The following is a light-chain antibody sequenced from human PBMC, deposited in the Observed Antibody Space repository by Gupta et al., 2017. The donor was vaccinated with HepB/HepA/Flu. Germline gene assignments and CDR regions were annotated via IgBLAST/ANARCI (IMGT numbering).Light chain of an antibody. J-gene: IGKJ3*01. CDR3: QQRSNWPPFT. CDR1: QSVSSY. CDR2: DAS. V-gene: IGKV3-11*01. Sequence: EIVLTQSPATLSLSPGERATLSCRASQSVSSYLAWYQQKPGQAPRLLIYDASNRDTGIPARFSGSGSGKDLTLTISSREQEDFAGYYCQQRSNWPPFTFGHGTKVDIK.